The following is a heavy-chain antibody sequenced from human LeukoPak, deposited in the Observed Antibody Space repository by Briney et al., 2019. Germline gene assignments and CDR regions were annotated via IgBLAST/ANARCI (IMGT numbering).Heavy chain of an antibody. D-gene: IGHD1-26*01. CDR2: MNPKTGNT. CDR3: ARGGSYLLRYFDY. Sequence: GASVKVSCKAPGYTFSNFDINWVRQATGQGLEWMGWMNPKTGNTGSAQKLQGRVTISGDTSISTAYMELSSLRSEDTAVYYCARGGSYLLRYFDYWGQGTLVTVSS. J-gene: IGHJ4*02. CDR1: GYTFSNFD. V-gene: IGHV1-8*01.